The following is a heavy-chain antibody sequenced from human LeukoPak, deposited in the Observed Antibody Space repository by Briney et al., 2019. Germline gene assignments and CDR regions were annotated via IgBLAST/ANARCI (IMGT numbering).Heavy chain of an antibody. CDR3: ARGSSVGYYYYYGMDV. J-gene: IGHJ6*02. V-gene: IGHV4-59*01. D-gene: IGHD2-15*01. Sequence: PSETLSLTCTVSGGSISSYYWSWIRQPPGKGLEWIGYIYYSGSTNYNPSLKSRVTISVDTSKNQFSLKLTSVTAADTAVYYCARGSSVGYYYYYGMDVWGRGTTVTVSS. CDR1: GGSISSYY. CDR2: IYYSGST.